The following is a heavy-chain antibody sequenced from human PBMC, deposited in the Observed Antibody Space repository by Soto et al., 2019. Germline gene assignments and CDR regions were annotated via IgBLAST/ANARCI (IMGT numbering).Heavy chain of an antibody. Sequence: SETLSLTCTLSGGSVRAPDRWNWVRQSPAKGLEWIAAVHISGHSNYNPSLRSRVSVSIDSSKNQFYLNLNSVTAADTAIYYCARVRQGCSANNCYFDPWGQGTQVTVSS. V-gene: IGHV4-4*02. D-gene: IGHD1-1*01. CDR3: ARVRQGCSANNCYFDP. CDR2: VHISGHS. J-gene: IGHJ5*01. CDR1: GGSVRAPDR.